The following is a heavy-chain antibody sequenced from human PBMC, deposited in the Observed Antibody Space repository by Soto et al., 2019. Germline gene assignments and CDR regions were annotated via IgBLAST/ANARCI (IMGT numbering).Heavy chain of an antibody. V-gene: IGHV3-23*01. D-gene: IGHD1-26*01. J-gene: IGHJ4*02. Sequence: PAGSLRLSCAASGITLSSYAMSCLLQSPVKGPEWVSGISASGGSTSYADSVKGRFTISRDNSKNTLYLQMNSLRADDTAVYHCAKGQNSGTYRFYFDYWGQGALVTVSS. CDR3: AKGQNSGTYRFYFDY. CDR1: GITLSSYA. CDR2: ISASGGST.